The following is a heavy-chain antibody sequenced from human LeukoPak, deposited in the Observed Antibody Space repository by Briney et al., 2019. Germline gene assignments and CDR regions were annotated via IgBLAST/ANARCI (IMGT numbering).Heavy chain of an antibody. D-gene: IGHD2-2*02. CDR1: GFTFSSYA. CDR2: ISYDGSNK. Sequence: GRSLRLSCAASGFTFSSYAMHWVRQAPGKGLEWVAVISYDGSNKYYADSVKGRFTISRDNSKNTLYLQMNSLRAEDTAVYYCGRSTPKGSYNALEIWAQGPLVTV. CDR3: GRSTPKGSYNALEI. V-gene: IGHV3-30*04. J-gene: IGHJ3*02.